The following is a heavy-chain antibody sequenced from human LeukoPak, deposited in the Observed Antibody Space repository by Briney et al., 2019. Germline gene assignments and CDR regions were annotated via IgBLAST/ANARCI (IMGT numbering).Heavy chain of an antibody. CDR1: GYTFTNYY. Sequence: ASVKVSCKASGYTFTNYYMHWVRQAPGQGLEWMGTIIPSGGGTTYAQRFQGRVTMTRDTSTSTVYMELTSLRSEDTAVYYCARVTMLRGVVGTNGMDIWGQGTTVTVSS. V-gene: IGHV1-46*01. J-gene: IGHJ6*02. CDR3: ARVTMLRGVVGTNGMDI. D-gene: IGHD3-10*01. CDR2: IIPSGGGT.